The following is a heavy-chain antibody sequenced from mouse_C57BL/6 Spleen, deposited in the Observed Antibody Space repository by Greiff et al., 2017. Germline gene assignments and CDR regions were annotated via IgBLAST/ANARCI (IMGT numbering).Heavy chain of an antibody. CDR3: VGGGFYFDY. V-gene: IGHV10-3*01. CDR1: GFTFNTYA. J-gene: IGHJ2*01. D-gene: IGHD3-2*02. Sequence: EVKLVESGGGLVQPKGSLKLSCAASGFTFNTYAMHWVRQAPGKGLEWVASIRSKSSNYATYYADSVKDRFTISRDDTQSMLYLQMNNLKPEDTAMYYCVGGGFYFDYWGQGTTLTVSS. CDR2: IRSKSSNYAT.